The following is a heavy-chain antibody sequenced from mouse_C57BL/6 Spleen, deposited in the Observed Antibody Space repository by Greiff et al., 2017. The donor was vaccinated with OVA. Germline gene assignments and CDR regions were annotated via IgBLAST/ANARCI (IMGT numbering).Heavy chain of an antibody. Sequence: EVKVEESGGGLVKPGGSLKLSCAASGFTFSDYGMHWVRQAPEKGLEWVAYISSGSSTIYYADTVKGRFTISRDNAKNTLFLQMTSLRSEDTAMYYCAKIYGSSYVAWFAYWGQGTLVTVSA. D-gene: IGHD1-1*01. CDR2: ISSGSSTI. J-gene: IGHJ3*01. CDR3: AKIYGSSYVAWFAY. V-gene: IGHV5-17*01. CDR1: GFTFSDYG.